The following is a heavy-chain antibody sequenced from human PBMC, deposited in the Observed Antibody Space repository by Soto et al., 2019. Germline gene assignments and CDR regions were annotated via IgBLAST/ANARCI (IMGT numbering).Heavy chain of an antibody. V-gene: IGHV3-30-3*01. CDR1: GFTFSSYA. Sequence: LRLSCAASGFTFSSYAMHWVRQAPGKGLEWVAVISYDGSNKYYADSVKGRFTISRDNSKNTLYLQMNSLRAEDTAVYYCARDSSLDYWGQGTLVTVSS. J-gene: IGHJ4*02. CDR2: ISYDGSNK. D-gene: IGHD6-13*01. CDR3: ARDSSLDY.